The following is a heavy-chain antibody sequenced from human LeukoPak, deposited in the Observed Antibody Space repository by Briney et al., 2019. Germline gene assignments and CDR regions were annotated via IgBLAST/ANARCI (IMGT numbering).Heavy chain of an antibody. V-gene: IGHV4-59*08. J-gene: IGHJ5*02. D-gene: IGHD3-3*01. CDR1: GCSIHNYS. CDR2: IFSSGST. Sequence: SETLSLTCTVSGCSIHNYSWSWIRQPPGKGLEWIGYIFSSGSTNYNPSLKSRVTISVDTSNNQFSLTLTSVTAADTAVYYCARGHYDLNTWGQGTLVTVSS. CDR3: ARGHYDLNT.